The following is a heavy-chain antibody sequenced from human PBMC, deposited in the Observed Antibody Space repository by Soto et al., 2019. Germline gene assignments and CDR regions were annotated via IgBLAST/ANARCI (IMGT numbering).Heavy chain of an antibody. CDR2: IYYSVIT. CDR1: CGSISSGVYY. CDR3: ERGRVEDYYDSSGRFEY. V-gene: IGHV4-31*03. Sequence: SETLSLTCTVSCGSISSGVYYWSWIRQHPGKGLEWIGYIYYSVITYYNPSLKSRVTISVDTSKNQFSLKLSFVTAADTAVYYCERGRVEDYYDSSGRFEYWGKGTMVTASS. J-gene: IGHJ4*02. D-gene: IGHD3-22*01.